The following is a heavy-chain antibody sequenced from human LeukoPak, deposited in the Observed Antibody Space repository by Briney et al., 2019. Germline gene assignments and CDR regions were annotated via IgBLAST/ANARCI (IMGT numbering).Heavy chain of an antibody. J-gene: IGHJ4*02. CDR1: GFTFSTYW. D-gene: IGHD7-27*01. V-gene: IGHV3-74*01. CDR2: INSDGSST. CDR3: ARDTPQLGIDY. Sequence: GGSLRPSCAASGFTFSTYWMHWVRQAPGKGLVWVSHINSDGSSTSYADSVKGRFTISRDNAKNTLYLQMNSLRDEDTAVYYCARDTPQLGIDYWGQGTLVTVSS.